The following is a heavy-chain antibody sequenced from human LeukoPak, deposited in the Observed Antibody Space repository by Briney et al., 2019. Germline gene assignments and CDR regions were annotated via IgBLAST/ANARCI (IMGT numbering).Heavy chain of an antibody. V-gene: IGHV5-51*01. CDR1: GYIFITYW. J-gene: IGHJ4*02. CDR3: ARLYSGSYYLDLDY. Sequence: GESLKISCEGSGYIFITYWIGWVRQMPGKGLEWMGIIYPGDSDTRYSPSFQGQVTISADKSISTAYLQWSSLKASDTAMYYCARLYSGSYYLDLDYWGQGTLVTVSS. CDR2: IYPGDSDT. D-gene: IGHD1-26*01.